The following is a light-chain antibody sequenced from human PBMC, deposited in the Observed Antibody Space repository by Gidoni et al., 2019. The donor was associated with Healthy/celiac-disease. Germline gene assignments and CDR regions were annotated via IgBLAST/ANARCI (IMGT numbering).Light chain of an antibody. CDR1: QSVLYSSNNKNY. CDR2: WAS. Sequence: DIVMTQSPDYLAVSLVERANINCKSSQSVLYSSNNKNYLAWYQQKPGQPPKLLIYWASTRESGVPDRFSGSGSGTDFTLTISSLQAEDVAVYYCQQYYSTPYTFGQGTKLEIK. V-gene: IGKV4-1*01. CDR3: QQYYSTPYT. J-gene: IGKJ2*01.